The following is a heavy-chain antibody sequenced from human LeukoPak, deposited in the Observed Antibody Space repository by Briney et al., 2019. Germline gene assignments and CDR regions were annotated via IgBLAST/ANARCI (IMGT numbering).Heavy chain of an antibody. CDR3: ARGETNFDY. CDR1: GGSISSYY. D-gene: IGHD3-16*01. CDR2: IYYSGST. V-gene: IGHV4-59*08. Sequence: SSQTLSLTCTVSGGSISSYYWSWIRQPPGKGLEWIGYIYYSGSTNYNPSLKSRVTISVDTSKNQFSLKLSSVTAADTAVYYCARGETNFDYWGQGTLVTVSS. J-gene: IGHJ4*02.